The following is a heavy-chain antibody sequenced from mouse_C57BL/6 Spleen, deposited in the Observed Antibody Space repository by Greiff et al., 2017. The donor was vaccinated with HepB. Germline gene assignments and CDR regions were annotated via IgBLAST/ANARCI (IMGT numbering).Heavy chain of an antibody. CDR1: GYTFTSYW. CDR2: IHPNSGST. V-gene: IGHV1-64*01. Sequence: QVQLQQPGAELVKPGASVKLSCKASGYTFTSYWMHWVKQRPGQGLEWIGMIHPNSGSTNYNEKFKSKATLTIDKSSSTAYMQLSSLTSEDSAVYYCARGGTAQAPDYWGQGTTLTVSS. D-gene: IGHD3-2*02. CDR3: ARGGTAQAPDY. J-gene: IGHJ2*01.